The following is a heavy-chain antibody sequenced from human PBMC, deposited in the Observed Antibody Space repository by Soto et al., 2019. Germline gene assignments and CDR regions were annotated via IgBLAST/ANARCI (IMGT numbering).Heavy chain of an antibody. Sequence: EASVKVSCKASGGMFYSSAINWVRQAPGQGLEWMGGIVPMNGSPKYAQEFLGRVTISADASATTAYMDLSGLKSEDTAVYYCSFDPNWTYPLTRYWGRGTQVTVSS. D-gene: IGHD3-9*01. J-gene: IGHJ4*02. CDR1: GGMFYSSA. V-gene: IGHV1-69*13. CDR3: SFDPNWTYPLTRY. CDR2: IVPMNGSP.